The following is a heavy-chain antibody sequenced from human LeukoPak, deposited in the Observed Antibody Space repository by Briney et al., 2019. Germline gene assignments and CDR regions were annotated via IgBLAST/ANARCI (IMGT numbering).Heavy chain of an antibody. V-gene: IGHV7-4-1*02. CDR1: GYPFTNYA. D-gene: IGHD3-16*02. J-gene: IGHJ4*02. CDR3: ARALDSLGGLSLPDY. Sequence: ASVKVSCKASGYPFTNYAMNWVRQAPGQGLEWMGWIHPSTGNPAYAPGSRGRFVFSLDTSATTTYLQISSLKAEDTAVYFCARALDSLGGLSLPDYWGQGTLVAVSS. CDR2: IHPSTGNP.